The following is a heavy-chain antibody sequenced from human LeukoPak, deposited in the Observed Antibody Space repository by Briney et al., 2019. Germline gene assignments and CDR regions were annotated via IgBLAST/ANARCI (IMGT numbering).Heavy chain of an antibody. V-gene: IGHV3-15*01. CDR2: VKSKVDGETT. D-gene: IGHD2-21*02. CDR3: TTCGGDCYFNY. CDR1: GFTFSNAW. J-gene: IGHJ4*02. Sequence: GGSLRLSCAASGFTFSNAWMNWVRQAPGKGLEWVGRVKSKVDGETTSYAARVKGRFTISRDGSRNTLYLQMNSLKTEDTAVYYCTTCGGDCYFNYWGQGTLVTVSS.